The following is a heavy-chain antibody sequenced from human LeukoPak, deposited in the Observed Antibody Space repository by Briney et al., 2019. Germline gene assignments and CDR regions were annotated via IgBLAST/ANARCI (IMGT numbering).Heavy chain of an antibody. V-gene: IGHV4-34*01. CDR1: GVSFGGYY. D-gene: IGHD3-10*01. J-gene: IGHJ5*02. Sequence: SETLSLTCAVYGVSFGGYYWSWIRQPPGKGLEWIGEINHSGSTNYNPSLKSRVTISVDTSKNQFSLKLSSVTAADTAVYYCARGLWFGETKPFDPWGQGTLVTVSS. CDR2: INHSGST. CDR3: ARGLWFGETKPFDP.